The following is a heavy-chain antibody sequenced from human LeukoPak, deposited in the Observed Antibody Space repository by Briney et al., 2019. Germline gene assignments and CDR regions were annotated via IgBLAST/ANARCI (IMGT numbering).Heavy chain of an antibody. CDR2: IYSGGST. V-gene: IGHV3-66*02. CDR1: GFTVSSNY. Sequence: PGGSLRLSCAASGFTVSSNYMSWVRQAPGKGLEWVSVIYSGGSTYYADSVKGRFTISRDNSKNTLYLPMNSLRAEDTAVYYCARTRTFDYGGQETLVTDSS. D-gene: IGHD3/OR15-3a*01. CDR3: ARTRTFDY. J-gene: IGHJ4*02.